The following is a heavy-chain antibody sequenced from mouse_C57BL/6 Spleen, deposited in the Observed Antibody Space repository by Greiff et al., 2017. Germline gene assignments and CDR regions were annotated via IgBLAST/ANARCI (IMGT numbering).Heavy chain of an antibody. V-gene: IGHV1-50*01. CDR2: IDPSDSYT. J-gene: IGHJ2*01. Sequence: QVQLQQPGAELVKPGASVKLSCKASGYTFTSYWMQWVKQRPGQGLEWIGEIDPSDSYTNYNQKFKGKATLTVDTSSSTAYMQLSSLTSEDSAVYYCARRIITTVVATDYFDYGGQGTTLTVSS. D-gene: IGHD1-1*01. CDR1: GYTFTSYW. CDR3: ARRIITTVVATDYFDY.